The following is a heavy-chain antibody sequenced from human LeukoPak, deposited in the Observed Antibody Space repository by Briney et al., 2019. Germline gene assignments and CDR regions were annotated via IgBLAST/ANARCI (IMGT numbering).Heavy chain of an antibody. Sequence: GRSLRLSCAASGFTFSSYAMHWVRQAPGKGLEWVAVISFDGSNKYYVDSVKGRFTISRDNSKNTLYLQMNSLRAEDTAVYYCAKGRNYGSGSLYYFDYWGQGTLVTVSS. CDR2: ISFDGSNK. CDR1: GFTFSSYA. V-gene: IGHV3-30*18. D-gene: IGHD3-10*01. J-gene: IGHJ4*02. CDR3: AKGRNYGSGSLYYFDY.